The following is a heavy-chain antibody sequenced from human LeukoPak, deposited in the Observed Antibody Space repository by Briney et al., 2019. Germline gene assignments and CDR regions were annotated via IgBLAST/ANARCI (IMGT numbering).Heavy chain of an antibody. CDR2: INPSGGST. J-gene: IGHJ4*02. Sequence: ASVKVSCKASGYIFTSYYMHWVRQAPGQGLEWMGIINPSGGSTSYAQKFQGRVTMTRDTSTSTVYMELSSLRSEDTAVYYCATAGRAHYYGDYSIDYWGQGTLVTVSS. D-gene: IGHD4-17*01. V-gene: IGHV1-46*01. CDR3: ATAGRAHYYGDYSIDY. CDR1: GYIFTSYY.